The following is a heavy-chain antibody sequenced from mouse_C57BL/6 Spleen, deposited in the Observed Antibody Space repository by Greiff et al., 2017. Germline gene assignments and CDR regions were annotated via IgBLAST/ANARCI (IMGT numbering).Heavy chain of an antibody. CDR3: TTRANDYDGYYYAMDY. CDR2: IDPEDGDT. D-gene: IGHD2-4*01. CDR1: GFNIKDYY. Sequence: VQLQQSGAELVRPGASVKLSCTASGFNIKDYYMHWVKQRPEQGLEWIGRIDPEDGDTEYAPKFQGKATMTADTSSNTAYLQLSSLTSEDTAVYYCTTRANDYDGYYYAMDYGGQGTSVTVSS. J-gene: IGHJ4*01. V-gene: IGHV14-1*01.